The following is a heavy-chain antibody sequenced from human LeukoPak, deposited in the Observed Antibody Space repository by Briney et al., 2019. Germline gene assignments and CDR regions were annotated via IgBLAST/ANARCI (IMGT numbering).Heavy chain of an antibody. Sequence: GGSLRLSCAASGFTVSSNYMSWVRQAPGKGLEWVSVIYSGGSTYYADSVKGRFTISRDNSKNTLYLQMNSLRAEDTAVYYCARGYSDSGGYYPPPSDYWGQGTLVTVSS. J-gene: IGHJ4*02. D-gene: IGHD3-22*01. CDR2: IYSGGST. CDR3: ARGYSDSGGYYPPPSDY. CDR1: GFTVSSNY. V-gene: IGHV3-66*01.